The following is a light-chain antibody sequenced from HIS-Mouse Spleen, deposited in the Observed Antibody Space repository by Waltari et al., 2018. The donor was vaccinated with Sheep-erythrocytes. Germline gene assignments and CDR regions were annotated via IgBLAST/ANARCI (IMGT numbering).Light chain of an antibody. CDR1: SSNIGSNP. CDR3: QKYNSAPLT. V-gene: IGLV1-44*01. J-gene: IGLJ2*01. CDR2: SNN. Sequence: QSVLTQSTSASGTPGQRVTISCSGSSSNIGSNPVNWYQQLPGTAPKLLIYSNNQRPSGVPSRFSGSGSGTDFTLTISSLPPEDVATYYCQKYNSAPLTFGGGTK.